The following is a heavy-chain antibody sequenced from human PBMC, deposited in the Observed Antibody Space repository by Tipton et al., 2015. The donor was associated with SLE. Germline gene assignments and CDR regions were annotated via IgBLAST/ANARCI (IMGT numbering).Heavy chain of an antibody. D-gene: IGHD3-3*01. Sequence: SLRLSYAASGFTFDDYAMHWVRQAPGKGLEWVSGISWNSGSIGYADSVKGRFTISRDNAKNSLYLQMNSLRAEDTALYYCAKDIRSDLDAFDIWGQGTMVTVSS. CDR2: ISWNSGSI. CDR1: GFTFDDYA. CDR3: AKDIRSDLDAFDI. V-gene: IGHV3-9*01. J-gene: IGHJ3*02.